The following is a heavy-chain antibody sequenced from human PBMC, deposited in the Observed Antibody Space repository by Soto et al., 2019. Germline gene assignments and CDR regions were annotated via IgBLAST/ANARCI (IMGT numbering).Heavy chain of an antibody. CDR2: TYYRSKWYN. Sequence: QTLSLTCAISGDSVSSNSAAWNWIRQSPSRGLEWLGRTYYRSKWYNDYAVSVKSRITINPATSKNQFSLQLNSVTPEDTAVYYCARDWPAPSLGVYYFVFWGQGTLVTVSS. J-gene: IGHJ4*02. CDR3: ARDWPAPSLGVYYFVF. V-gene: IGHV6-1*01. CDR1: GDSVSSNSAA. D-gene: IGHD2-15*01.